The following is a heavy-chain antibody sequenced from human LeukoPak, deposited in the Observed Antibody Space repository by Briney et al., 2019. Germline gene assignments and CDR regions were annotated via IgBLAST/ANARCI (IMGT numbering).Heavy chain of an antibody. CDR3: ARGYCSSTSCYPFDY. J-gene: IGHJ4*02. V-gene: IGHV4-38-2*01. CDR1: GYSISSGYY. Sequence: KPSETLSLTCAVSGYSISSGYYWGWIRQPPGKGLEWIGSIYHSGSTYYNPSLKSRVTISVDTSKNQFSLKLSSVTAADTAVYYCARGYCSSTSCYPFDYWGQGTLVTVSS. D-gene: IGHD2-2*01. CDR2: IYHSGST.